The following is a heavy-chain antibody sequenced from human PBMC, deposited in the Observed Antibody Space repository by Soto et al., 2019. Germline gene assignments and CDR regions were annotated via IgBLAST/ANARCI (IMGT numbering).Heavy chain of an antibody. V-gene: IGHV3-30*18. CDR3: AKDHKTVLRYFDRFDY. Sequence: GGSLRLSCAASGFTFSSYGMHWVRQAPGKGLEWVAVISYDGSNKYYADSVKGRFTISRDNSKNTLYLQMNSLRAEDTAVYYCAKDHKTVLRYFDRFDYWGQGTLVTVSS. CDR1: GFTFSSYG. D-gene: IGHD3-9*01. J-gene: IGHJ4*02. CDR2: ISYDGSNK.